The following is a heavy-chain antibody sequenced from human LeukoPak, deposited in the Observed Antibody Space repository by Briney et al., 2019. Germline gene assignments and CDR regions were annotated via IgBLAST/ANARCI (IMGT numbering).Heavy chain of an antibody. CDR1: GGSISSYY. V-gene: IGHV4-4*09. CDR3: ARVTSPFYDSSGYYYGY. Sequence: SETLSLTCTVSGGSISSYYWSWIRQPPGKGLEWIGYIYTSGSTNYNPSLKSRVTISVDTSKNQFSLKLSSVTAADTAVYYCARVTSPFYDSSGYYYGYWGQGTLVTVSS. J-gene: IGHJ4*02. D-gene: IGHD3-22*01. CDR2: IYTSGST.